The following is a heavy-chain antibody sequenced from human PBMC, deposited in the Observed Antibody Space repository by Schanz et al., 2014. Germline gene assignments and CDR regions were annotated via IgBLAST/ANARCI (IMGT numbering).Heavy chain of an antibody. CDR2: IIPILGIA. Sequence: QVQLVQSGAEVKKPGASVRVSCKVSGYAFTTYGINWVRQAPGQGLEWMGRIIPILGIANYAQKFQGRVTITADRSTSTAYMELSSLRSEDTAVYYCARVQDDILTGSEYYYGMDVWGKGTSVTVSS. CDR1: GYAFTTYG. D-gene: IGHD3-9*01. CDR3: ARVQDDILTGSEYYYGMDV. V-gene: IGHV1-69*09. J-gene: IGHJ6*04.